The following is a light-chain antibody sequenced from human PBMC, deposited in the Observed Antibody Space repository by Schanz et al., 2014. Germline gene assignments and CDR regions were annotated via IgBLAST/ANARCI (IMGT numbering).Light chain of an antibody. Sequence: QSALTQPPSASGSPGQSVTISCTGTSSDVGGYNYVSWYQQHPGKAPKLMIYEVSKRPSGVPDRFSGSKSGNTASLTISGLQAEDEADYYCCSYAGSYNFWVFGGGTKLTVL. CDR3: CSYAGSYNFWV. CDR1: SSDVGGYNY. CDR2: EVS. J-gene: IGLJ3*02. V-gene: IGLV2-8*01.